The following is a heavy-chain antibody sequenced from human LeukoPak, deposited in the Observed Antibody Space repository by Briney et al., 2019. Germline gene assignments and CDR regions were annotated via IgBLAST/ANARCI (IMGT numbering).Heavy chain of an antibody. V-gene: IGHV3-53*01. CDR3: ARRGGSSWSSFDF. CDR1: GFTVSSNY. D-gene: IGHD6-13*01. CDR2: ISGFGGST. Sequence: GGSLRLSCAASGFTVSSNYMSWVRQAPGKGLVWVSGISGFGGSTYYAASVKGRFAISRDNSGNALFLQLTNLRVEDSAVYFCARRGGSSWSSFDFWGQGTLVGVSS. J-gene: IGHJ4*02.